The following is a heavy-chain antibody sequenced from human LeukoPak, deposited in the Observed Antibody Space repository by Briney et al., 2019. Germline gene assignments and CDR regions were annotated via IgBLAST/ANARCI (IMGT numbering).Heavy chain of an antibody. CDR1: GYTFTSYG. D-gene: IGHD3-3*01. V-gene: IGHV1-18*01. CDR2: ISAYNGNT. CDR3: ARGPLHYDFWSGYSYYYGMDV. J-gene: IGHJ6*02. Sequence: ASVKVSCKASGYTFTSYGISWVRQAPGQGREWMGWISAYNGNTNYAQKLQGRVTMTRNTSISTAYMELSSLRSEDTAVYYCARGPLHYDFWSGYSYYYGMDVWGQGTTVTVSS.